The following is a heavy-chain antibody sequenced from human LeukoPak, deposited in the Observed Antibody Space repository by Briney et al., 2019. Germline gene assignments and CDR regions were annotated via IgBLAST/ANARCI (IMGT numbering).Heavy chain of an antibody. J-gene: IGHJ1*01. CDR1: GGSIRSSYYY. Sequence: SETLSLTCTVSGGSIRSSYYYWGWIRQAPGKGLELIGSVHFSGTTYYNPSLKSRVAIALDTSKNQFSLKLRSVTAADTAIYYCAKHGMWLVWLENWGHGTLVTVSS. D-gene: IGHD6-19*01. CDR3: AKHGMWLVWLEN. V-gene: IGHV4-39*01. CDR2: VHFSGTT.